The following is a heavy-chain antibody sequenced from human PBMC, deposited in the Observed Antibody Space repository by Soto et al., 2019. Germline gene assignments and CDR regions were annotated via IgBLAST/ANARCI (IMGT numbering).Heavy chain of an antibody. J-gene: IGHJ3*02. CDR2: IIPIFGTA. CDR1: GGTFSSYA. D-gene: IGHD4-17*01. V-gene: IGHV1-69*01. Sequence: QVQLVQSGAEVKKPGSSVKVSCKASGGTFSSYAISWVRQAPGQGLEWMGGIIPIFGTANYAQKFQGRVTITADESTSIAYMELSSLRSEDTAVYYCARALPDYGDSLRAFDIWGQGTMVTVSS. CDR3: ARALPDYGDSLRAFDI.